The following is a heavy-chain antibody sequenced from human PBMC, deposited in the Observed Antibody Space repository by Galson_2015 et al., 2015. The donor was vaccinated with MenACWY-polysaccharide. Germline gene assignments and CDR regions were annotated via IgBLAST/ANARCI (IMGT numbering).Heavy chain of an antibody. V-gene: IGHV3-30-3*01. CDR3: ARADCGRTYCYGMDV. Sequence: SLRLSCAASGFTFSTYAIHWVRQAPGKGLEWVAVISYDGSNKYSADSVMGRFTISRDNSKNTLYLQMNSLTLEDTAVYYCARADCGRTYCYGMDVWGQGTTVTVSS. CDR1: GFTFSTYA. D-gene: IGHD2-21*01. J-gene: IGHJ6*02. CDR2: ISYDGSNK.